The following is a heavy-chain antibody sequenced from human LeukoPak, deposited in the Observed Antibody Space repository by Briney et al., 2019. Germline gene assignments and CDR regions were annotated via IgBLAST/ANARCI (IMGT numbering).Heavy chain of an antibody. CDR3: ARTGGYIRLSDY. J-gene: IGHJ4*02. Sequence: SETLSLTCTVSGGSVSSGGYYWSWIRQPPGKGLEWIGYIYYSGSTNYNPSLKSRVTISVDTSKNQFSLKLSSVTAADTAVYYCARTGGYIRLSDYWGQGTLVTVSS. CDR1: GGSVSSGGYY. CDR2: IYYSGST. V-gene: IGHV4-61*08. D-gene: IGHD5-12*01.